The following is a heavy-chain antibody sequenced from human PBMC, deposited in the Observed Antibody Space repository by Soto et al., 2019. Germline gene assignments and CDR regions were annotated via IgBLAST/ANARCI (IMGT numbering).Heavy chain of an antibody. CDR2: ISGSGGST. V-gene: IGHV3-23*01. J-gene: IGHJ5*02. CDR3: AKTPYYYGSGQTESPFDP. D-gene: IGHD3-10*01. Sequence: PGGSLRLSCAASGFTFSSYAMSWVRQAPGKGLEWVSAISGSGGSTYYADSVKGRFTISRDNSKNTLYLQMNSLRAEDTAVYYCAKTPYYYGSGQTESPFDPWGQGTLVTVSS. CDR1: GFTFSSYA.